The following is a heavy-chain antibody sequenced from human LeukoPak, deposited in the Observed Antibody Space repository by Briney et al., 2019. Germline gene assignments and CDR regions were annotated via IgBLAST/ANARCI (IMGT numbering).Heavy chain of an antibody. D-gene: IGHD5-12*01. CDR3: AKNPYEYYFDS. J-gene: IGHJ4*02. CDR2: INSNSGDT. Sequence: ASARVSCKASGHTLTDYYMHWLRQAPGQGLEWIGWINSNSGDTNYAQKFQGRVTMTRDTSISTAYMELSRLTSDDTAVYYCAKNPYEYYFDSWGQGTLVTVSS. CDR1: GHTLTDYY. V-gene: IGHV1-2*02.